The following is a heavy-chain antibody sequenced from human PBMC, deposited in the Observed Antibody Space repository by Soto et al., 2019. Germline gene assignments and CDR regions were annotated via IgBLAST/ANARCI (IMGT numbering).Heavy chain of an antibody. J-gene: IGHJ4*02. V-gene: IGHV1-69*02. CDR2: IIPILGIA. Sequence: QVQLVQSGAEVKKPGSSVKVSCKASGGTFSSYTISWVRQAPGQGLEWMGRIIPILGIANYAQKFQGRVTITADKSTSTAHMELSSLRSEDTAVYYCARGGSSGWYEGVYWGQGTLVTVSS. D-gene: IGHD6-19*01. CDR1: GGTFSSYT. CDR3: ARGGSSGWYEGVY.